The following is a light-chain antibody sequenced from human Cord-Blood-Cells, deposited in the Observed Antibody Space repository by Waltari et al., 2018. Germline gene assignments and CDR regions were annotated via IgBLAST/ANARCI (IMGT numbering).Light chain of an antibody. V-gene: IGKV3-11*01. J-gene: IGKJ4*01. Sequence: EIVLTQSPATLSLSPGERATLSCRASQSVSSYLAWYQQKPGQAPRLLIYDASNRATGIPARFSGSGSGTDFTLTISSLEPEDFAVYYCQQRSNWITFGGGTKEEIK. CDR1: QSVSSY. CDR2: DAS. CDR3: QQRSNWIT.